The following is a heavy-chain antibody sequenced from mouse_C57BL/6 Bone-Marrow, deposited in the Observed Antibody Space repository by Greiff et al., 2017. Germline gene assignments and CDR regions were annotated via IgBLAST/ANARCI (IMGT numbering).Heavy chain of an antibody. Sequence: QVQLQQSGAELARPGASVKLSCKASGYTFTSYGISWVKQRTGQGLEWIGEIYPRSGNTYYNEKFKGKATLTADQSSSTAYMELRSLTSEDSAVYFCATYYGTYAMDYWGQGTSVTVSS. D-gene: IGHD1-1*01. J-gene: IGHJ4*01. CDR2: IYPRSGNT. CDR1: GYTFTSYG. CDR3: ATYYGTYAMDY. V-gene: IGHV1-81*01.